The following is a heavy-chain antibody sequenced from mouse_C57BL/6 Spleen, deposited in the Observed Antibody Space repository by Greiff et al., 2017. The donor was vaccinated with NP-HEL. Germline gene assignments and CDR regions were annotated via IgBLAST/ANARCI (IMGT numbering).Heavy chain of an antibody. V-gene: IGHV1-64*01. J-gene: IGHJ4*01. D-gene: IGHD2-5*01. CDR2: IHPNSGST. CDR1: GYTFTSYW. CDR3: ARESNYNGYYYAMDY. Sequence: VQLQQSGAELVKPGASVKLSCKASGYTFTSYWMHWVKQRPGQGLEWIGMIHPNSGSTNYNEKFKSKATLTVDKSSSTAYMQLSSLTSEDSAVYYGARESNYNGYYYAMDYWGQGTSVTVSS.